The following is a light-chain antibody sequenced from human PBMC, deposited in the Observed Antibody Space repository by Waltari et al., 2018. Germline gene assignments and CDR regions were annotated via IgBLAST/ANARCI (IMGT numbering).Light chain of an antibody. CDR3: AAWDDSLNLYV. CDR2: HNN. CDR1: TSNIGYNT. J-gene: IGLJ1*01. V-gene: IGLV1-44*01. Sequence: QSVLTQPPSASGTLGRTVTISCSGYTSNIGYNTVNWYQHHPGTAPKPLMYHNNQRPAGVPDRFSGSKAGTSASLAVSGLQSDDEADYYCAAWDDSLNLYVFGTGTKLAVL.